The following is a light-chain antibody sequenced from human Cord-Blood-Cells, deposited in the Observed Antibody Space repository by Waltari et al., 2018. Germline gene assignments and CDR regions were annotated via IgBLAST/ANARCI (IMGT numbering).Light chain of an antibody. V-gene: IGLV2-14*01. CDR1: SSDVGGYNY. Sequence: QSALTQPASVSGSPGQSITISCTGTSSDVGGYNYVSWYQQHPGKAPKLMIYAVSKRPSGFSNRFSGSKSGNTASLTISGLQAEDEADYYCSSYTSSSTWVFGGGTKLTVL. CDR3: SSYTSSSTWV. CDR2: AVS. J-gene: IGLJ3*02.